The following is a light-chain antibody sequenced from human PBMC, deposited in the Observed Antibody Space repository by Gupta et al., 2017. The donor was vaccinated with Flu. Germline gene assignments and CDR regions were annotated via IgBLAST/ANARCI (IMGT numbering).Light chain of an antibody. CDR2: WAS. Sequence: VMTXXXXSLXLSLGEXATLXCKSSQGVLDSANNKNYLAWYQQKPGQPPKLLIYWASTRESGVPDRFSGSGSGTDFTLTISSLQTEDVAVYYCQQYSSTPPALTFGGGTKVEIK. CDR3: QQYSSTPPALT. V-gene: IGKV4-1*01. CDR1: QGVLDSANNKNY. J-gene: IGKJ4*01.